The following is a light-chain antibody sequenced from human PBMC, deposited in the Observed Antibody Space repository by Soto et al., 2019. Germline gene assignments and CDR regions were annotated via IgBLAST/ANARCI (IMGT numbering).Light chain of an antibody. Sequence: QSVLTQPPSVSAGPGQRVTISCSGSSSNIENNPVSWYQQLPGTVPRLLIHDNDKRPSGIPDRFSGSKSGTSATLGITGRRTGDEDDYYCGTWDSSLSAGVFGGGTKLTVL. CDR1: SSNIENNP. V-gene: IGLV1-51*01. CDR3: GTWDSSLSAGV. J-gene: IGLJ2*01. CDR2: DND.